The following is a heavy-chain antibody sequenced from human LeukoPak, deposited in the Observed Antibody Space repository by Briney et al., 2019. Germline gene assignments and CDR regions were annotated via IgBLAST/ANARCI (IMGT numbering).Heavy chain of an antibody. CDR1: GFTFSSYS. Sequence: GGSLRLSCAASGFTFSSYSMNWVRQAPGKGLEWVSSISSSGIYIYYADSVKGRFTISRDNAKNSLYLQMNSLRAEDMALYYCAKGTGSSWKFDAFDIWGQGTMVTVSS. CDR3: AKGTGSSWKFDAFDI. J-gene: IGHJ3*02. V-gene: IGHV3-21*04. D-gene: IGHD6-13*01. CDR2: ISSSGIYI.